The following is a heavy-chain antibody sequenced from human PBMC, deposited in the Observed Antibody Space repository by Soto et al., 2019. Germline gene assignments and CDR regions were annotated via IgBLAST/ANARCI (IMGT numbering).Heavy chain of an antibody. D-gene: IGHD6-19*01. V-gene: IGHV1-8*01. CDR2: MSPNSGAT. Sequence: ASVKVSCKASGYTFTSYDINWVRQATGQGLEWMGWMSPNSGATGYAQKFQGRVTMTRDTSISTVYMELRNLRSDDTAVYYCAMSMSARFSSGWPFDYWGQGTLVTVSS. J-gene: IGHJ4*02. CDR3: AMSMSARFSSGWPFDY. CDR1: GYTFTSYD.